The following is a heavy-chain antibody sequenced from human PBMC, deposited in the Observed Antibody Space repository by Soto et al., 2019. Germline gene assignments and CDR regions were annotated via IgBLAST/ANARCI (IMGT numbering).Heavy chain of an antibody. J-gene: IGHJ6*02. Sequence: LRLSCAASGFTFSSYAMSWVRQAPGKGLEWVSAISGSGGSTYYADSVKGRFTISRDNSKNTLYLQMNSLRAEDTAVYYCAKRYYGSGSYYNRAYYGMDVWDQGTTVTVSS. CDR3: AKRYYGSGSYYNRAYYGMDV. V-gene: IGHV3-23*01. D-gene: IGHD3-10*01. CDR1: GFTFSSYA. CDR2: ISGSGGST.